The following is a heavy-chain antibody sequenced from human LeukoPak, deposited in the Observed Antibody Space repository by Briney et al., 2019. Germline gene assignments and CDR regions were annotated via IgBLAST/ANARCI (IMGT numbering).Heavy chain of an antibody. CDR2: ISGSGGST. J-gene: IGHJ4*02. V-gene: IGHV3-23*01. Sequence: GGSLRLSCAASGLTFSSYAMSWVRQAPGKGLEWVSVISGSGGSTYYADSVKGRFTISRDNSKNTLYLQMNSLRAEDTAVYYCAKGARRMVVAATQVDYWGQGTLVTVSS. CDR1: GLTFSSYA. CDR3: AKGARRMVVAATQVDY. D-gene: IGHD2-15*01.